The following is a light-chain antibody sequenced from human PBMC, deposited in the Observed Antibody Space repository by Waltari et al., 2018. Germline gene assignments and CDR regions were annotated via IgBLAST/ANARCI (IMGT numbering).Light chain of an antibody. CDR3: SSYTSSSTLV. CDR1: SSDVGGYNY. Sequence: QSALTQPASVSGSPGQSITISCTGTSSDVGGYNYVSWYQQYPGKAPKLMIYEVSNRHSGVSDRCSGSKSGNTASLTISGLQAEDEADYYCSSYTSSSTLVFGGGTKLTVL. J-gene: IGLJ3*02. V-gene: IGLV2-14*01. CDR2: EVS.